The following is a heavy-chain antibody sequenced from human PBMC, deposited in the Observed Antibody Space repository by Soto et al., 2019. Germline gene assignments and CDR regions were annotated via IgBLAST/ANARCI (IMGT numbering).Heavy chain of an antibody. CDR1: GGSMNNNY. V-gene: IGHV4-59*01. D-gene: IGHD6-13*01. CDR3: ARGGDNSPWYSSL. J-gene: IGHJ4*02. CDR2: VFSNGRT. Sequence: SETLSLTCTVSGGSMNNNYWSWIRQPPGRGLEWIGYVFSNGRTNYNPSLESRVTILVDTSRNQLSLKLRSVTAADTAVYYCARGGDNSPWYSSLWGRGTLVTVSS.